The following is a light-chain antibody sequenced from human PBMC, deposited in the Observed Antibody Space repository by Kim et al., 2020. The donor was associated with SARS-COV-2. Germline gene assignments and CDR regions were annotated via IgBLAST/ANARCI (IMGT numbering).Light chain of an antibody. Sequence: DIQMTQSPSSLSASEGDRVTITCRASQSISSYLHWYQQKPVKAPKLLIYAASSLQSGVPSRFSGSGSGTDFTLTISSLQPEDFATYYCQQSYSTPRTFGQGTKVDIK. J-gene: IGKJ1*01. V-gene: IGKV1-39*01. CDR3: QQSYSTPRT. CDR2: AAS. CDR1: QSISSY.